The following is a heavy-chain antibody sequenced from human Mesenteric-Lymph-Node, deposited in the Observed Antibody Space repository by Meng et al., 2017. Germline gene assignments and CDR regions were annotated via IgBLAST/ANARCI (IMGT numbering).Heavy chain of an antibody. J-gene: IGHJ5*02. D-gene: IGHD3-10*01. CDR3: ARDYYGSGRVDP. Sequence: LQMPGPGLGKPSATWSLTCAVYGGSFRGYYWSGIRQPPGKGLEWIGEINHSGSTNYNPSLKSRVTISVDTSKNQFSLKLSSVTAADTAVYYCARDYYGSGRVDPWGQGTLVTVSS. CDR2: INHSGST. V-gene: IGHV4-34*01. CDR1: GGSFRGYY.